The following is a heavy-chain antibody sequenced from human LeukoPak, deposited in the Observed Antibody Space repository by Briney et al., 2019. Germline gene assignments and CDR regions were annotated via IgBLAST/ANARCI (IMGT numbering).Heavy chain of an antibody. Sequence: SGTLSLTCGVSGGSISSTNWWTWVRQPPGEGLDWIGEVELSGRTNYNPSLESRVTISVDMSANHISLKLTSVTAADTAVYYCARQPLVRGVIVRISYYFDFWGQGTLVTVSS. V-gene: IGHV4-4*02. CDR3: ARQPLVRGVIVRISYYFDF. CDR2: VELSGRT. CDR1: GGSISSTNW. D-gene: IGHD3-10*01. J-gene: IGHJ4*02.